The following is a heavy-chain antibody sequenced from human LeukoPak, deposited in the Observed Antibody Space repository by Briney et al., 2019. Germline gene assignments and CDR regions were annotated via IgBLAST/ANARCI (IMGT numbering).Heavy chain of an antibody. D-gene: IGHD1-26*01. CDR2: ISSSSSYI. CDR3: ARAPEVGATHYFDY. CDR1: GFTFSSYS. J-gene: IGHJ4*02. V-gene: IGHV3-21*01. Sequence: GGSLRLSCAASGFTFSSYSMNWVRQAPGKGLEWVSSISSSSSYIYYADSVEGRFTISRDNARNSLYLQMDSLRAEDTAVYYCARAPEVGATHYFDYWGQGTLVTVSS.